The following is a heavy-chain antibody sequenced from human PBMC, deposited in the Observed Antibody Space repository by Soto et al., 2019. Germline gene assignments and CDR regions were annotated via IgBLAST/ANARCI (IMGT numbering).Heavy chain of an antibody. Sequence: VGSLRFSCAASGFTVSSNYMSWVRQAPGKGLEWVSVIYSGGSTYYADSVKGRFTISRDNSKNTLYLQMNSLRAEDTAVYYCARAPLAGGSFDYWGQGTLVTVSS. CDR3: ARAPLAGGSFDY. D-gene: IGHD2-8*02. CDR2: IYSGGST. J-gene: IGHJ4*02. CDR1: GFTVSSNY. V-gene: IGHV3-53*01.